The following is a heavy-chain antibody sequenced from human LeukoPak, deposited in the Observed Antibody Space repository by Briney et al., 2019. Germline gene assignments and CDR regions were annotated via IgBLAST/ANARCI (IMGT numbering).Heavy chain of an antibody. CDR2: ITGSGDTT. CDR3: VKWGAYDILTGYYVPDF. V-gene: IGHV3-23*01. Sequence: GGSLRLSCAAAGFIFRKYAMSWVRLAPGKGLEWVSAITGSGDTTYYADSVKGRFTISRENCKNALYVEMNTLRAEDTAVYSCVKWGAYDILTGYYVPDFWGQGTLVTVSS. D-gene: IGHD3-9*01. J-gene: IGHJ4*02. CDR1: GFIFRKYA.